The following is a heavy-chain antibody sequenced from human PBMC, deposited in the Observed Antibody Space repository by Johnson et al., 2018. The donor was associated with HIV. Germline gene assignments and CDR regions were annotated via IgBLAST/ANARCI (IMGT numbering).Heavy chain of an antibody. D-gene: IGHD5-24*01. Sequence: VHLVESGGGLVKPGGSLRLSCAASGFTFSSYWMSWVRQAPGKGLEWVANIKQDGSEKYYVDSVKGRFTISRDNAKNSLYLQMNSLRAEDTAVYFCARGCRDGYTCDVFDVSGQGTRVTVSS. CDR1: GFTFSSYW. V-gene: IGHV3-7*01. J-gene: IGHJ3*01. CDR2: IKQDGSEK. CDR3: ARGCRDGYTCDVFDV.